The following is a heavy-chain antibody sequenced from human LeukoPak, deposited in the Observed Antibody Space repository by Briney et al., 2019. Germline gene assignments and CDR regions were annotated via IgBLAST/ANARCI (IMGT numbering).Heavy chain of an antibody. CDR2: ICYSGST. V-gene: IGHV4-59*01. J-gene: IGHJ6*02. CDR3: ARDRPYYYFGMDV. Sequence: PSETLSLTCTASGCSISSYYWSWIRQPPGKGLEWIGYICYSGSTNYNPSPKSRGTISVDTSTNHFSLQLSSVTAADTAVYYCARDRPYYYFGMDVWGQGTTVTVSS. CDR1: GCSISSYY.